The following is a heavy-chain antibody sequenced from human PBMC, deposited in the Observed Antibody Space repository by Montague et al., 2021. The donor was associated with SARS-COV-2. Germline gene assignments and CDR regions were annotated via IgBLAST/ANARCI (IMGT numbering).Heavy chain of an antibody. Sequence: PALVKPTQTLTLTCTFSGFSLSTNGVGVGWIRQPPGKALEWLALIYWDDDKRYSPSLKSRSTISKGTTKNEVVLTVANMDPVDTATYYCARYGDYGSWFDPWGQGTLVTVSS. CDR3: ARYGDYGSWFDP. J-gene: IGHJ5*02. V-gene: IGHV2-5*02. CDR1: GFSLSTNGVG. D-gene: IGHD4-17*01. CDR2: IYWDDDK.